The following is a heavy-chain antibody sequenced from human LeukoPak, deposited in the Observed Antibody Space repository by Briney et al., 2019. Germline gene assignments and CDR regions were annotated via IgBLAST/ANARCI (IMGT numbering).Heavy chain of an antibody. Sequence: SETLSLTCAVYGGSFSGYYWSWIRQPPGKGLEWIGEINHSGSTNYNPSLKSRVTISVDTSKNHFSLKLSSVTAADTAVYYCARPHSTFFDQDAAYYFDFWGQGTLVTVSP. J-gene: IGHJ4*02. CDR3: ARPHSTFFDQDAAYYFDF. CDR1: GGSFSGYY. V-gene: IGHV4-34*01. D-gene: IGHD3-9*01. CDR2: INHSGST.